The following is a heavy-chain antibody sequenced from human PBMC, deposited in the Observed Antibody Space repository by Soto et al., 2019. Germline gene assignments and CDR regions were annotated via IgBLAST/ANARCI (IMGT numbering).Heavy chain of an antibody. CDR3: ARAQYDFWSGYYFDY. D-gene: IGHD3-3*01. V-gene: IGHV4-59*01. CDR2: IYYSGST. J-gene: IGHJ4*02. Sequence: QVQLQESGPGLVKPSETLSLTCTVSGGSISSYYWSWIRQPPGKGLEWIGYIYYSGSTNYNPSLKSRVTISVDTSKNQFSLKLSSVTAADTAVYYCARAQYDFWSGYYFDYWGQGTLVTVSS. CDR1: GGSISSYY.